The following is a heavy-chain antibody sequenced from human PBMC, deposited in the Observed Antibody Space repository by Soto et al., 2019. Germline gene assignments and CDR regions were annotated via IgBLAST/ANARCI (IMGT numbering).Heavy chain of an antibody. CDR1: GFTFSSHW. Sequence: VHLVESGGGLVQPGGSLRLSCAASGFTFSSHWMHWVRQAPGKGLMWVSRINTDGISTTYADSGKGRFTISRDNAKNTLSLQMNSLTADDTAVYYCVRESQRAFDIWGQGTMVTVSS. J-gene: IGHJ3*02. D-gene: IGHD6-25*01. CDR2: INTDGIST. V-gene: IGHV3-74*01. CDR3: VRESQRAFDI.